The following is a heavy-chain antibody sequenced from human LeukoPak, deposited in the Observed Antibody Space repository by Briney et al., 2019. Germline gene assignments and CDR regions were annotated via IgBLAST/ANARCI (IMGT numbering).Heavy chain of an antibody. V-gene: IGHV6-1*01. CDR1: GASVSSNSAA. CDR3: ARSQNWGFDY. J-gene: IGHJ4*02. CDR2: TKYRSKWYN. Sequence: SQTLSLTCAISGASVSSNSAAWNWIRQSPSRGLEWLGRTKYRSKWYNYYAVSVKSRITINPDTSKNQFSLQLNSVTPEDTAVYCGARSQNWGFDYWGQGTLVTVSS. D-gene: IGHD7-27*01.